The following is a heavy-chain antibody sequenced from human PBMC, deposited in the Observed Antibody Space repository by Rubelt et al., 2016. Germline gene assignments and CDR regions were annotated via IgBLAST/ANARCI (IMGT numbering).Heavy chain of an antibody. V-gene: IGHV4-34*02. CDR3: VRGPDSLDISGFLH. D-gene: IGHD6-19*01. J-gene: IGHJ4*02. CDR1: GEPLSNYL. Sequence: QVRLQQWGGGLLKASETLSLTCAVYGEPLSNYLWTWVRQSPGKVLEWIGEVSHSGGPNSIPSLEGRLTTSMDTSRNQVSMRLTSVVAADSATYYCVRGPDSLDISGFLHWGQGVPVTVSS. CDR2: VSHSGGP.